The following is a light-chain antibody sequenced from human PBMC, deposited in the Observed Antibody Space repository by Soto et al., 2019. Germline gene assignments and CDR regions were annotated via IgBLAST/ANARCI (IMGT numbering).Light chain of an antibody. J-gene: IGKJ2*01. CDR1: RSVPGAY. V-gene: IGKV3-20*01. Sequence: DIVLTQSPATLSLSPGERATLSCRASRSVPGAYLAWSQHKPGQAPRLLIFGASNRATGIPDRFSGSGSGTDFTLTISRLEPEDFAVYYCQQLGASPYTFGLGTKLEIK. CDR3: QQLGASPYT. CDR2: GAS.